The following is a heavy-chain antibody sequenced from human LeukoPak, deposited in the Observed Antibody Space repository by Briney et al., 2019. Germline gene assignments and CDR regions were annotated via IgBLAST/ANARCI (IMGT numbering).Heavy chain of an antibody. D-gene: IGHD2-21*02. V-gene: IGHV3-23*01. J-gene: IGHJ4*02. Sequence: GGSLRLSCAASGFTFSSYAMSWVRQAPGKGLEWVSAISGSGGSTYYADSVKGRFTISRDNSKNTLYLQMNSLRAEDTAVYYCSNSYCGGGCYSGGYFDYWGQGTLVTVSS. CDR1: GFTFSSYA. CDR2: ISGSGGST. CDR3: SNSYCGGGCYSGGYFDY.